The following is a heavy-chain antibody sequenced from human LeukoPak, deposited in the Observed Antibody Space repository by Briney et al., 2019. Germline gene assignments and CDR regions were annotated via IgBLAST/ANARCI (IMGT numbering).Heavy chain of an antibody. CDR2: ISAYNGNT. CDR1: GYTFTSYG. V-gene: IGHV1-18*01. Sequence: ASVKVSCKASGYTFTSYGISWVRQAPGQGLEWMGWISAYNGNTNYAQKLQGRVTMTTDTSTSTAYMELRSLRSGDTAVYYCARGGLVGVVIIDYYYYMDVWGKGTTVTVSS. D-gene: IGHD3-3*01. CDR3: ARGGLVGVVIIDYYYYMDV. J-gene: IGHJ6*03.